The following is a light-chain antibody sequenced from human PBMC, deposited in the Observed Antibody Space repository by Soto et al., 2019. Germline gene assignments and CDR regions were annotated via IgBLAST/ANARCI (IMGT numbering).Light chain of an antibody. CDR2: WPS. CDR1: QSVLYSPNNKNY. CDR3: QRDHSAPQT. V-gene: IGKV4-1*01. J-gene: IGKJ1*01. Sequence: DIVMTQSPDSLAVSLGERATINCKSSQSVLYSPNNKNYVAWYQQKPGQPPKLLVYWPSTRESGVPDRFSGSGSGTDSALTISSLRAEDVAVYYCQRDHSAPQTFGQGTRVEIK.